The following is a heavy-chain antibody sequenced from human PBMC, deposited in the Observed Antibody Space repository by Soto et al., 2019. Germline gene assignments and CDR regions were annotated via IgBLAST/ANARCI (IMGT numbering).Heavy chain of an antibody. Sequence: EEQLVESGGGLVQPGRSLRLSCAASGFTFEDYAMHCIRQAPGKGLEWVSGINWNSGSTGYADSVKGRFTISRDNANNSLHLEMNSLKTEDTALYYCAKGRGALSVVSNWFDPWGQGTLVTVSS. V-gene: IGHV3-9*01. CDR1: GFTFEDYA. D-gene: IGHD2-2*01. J-gene: IGHJ5*02. CDR3: AKGRGALSVVSNWFDP. CDR2: INWNSGST.